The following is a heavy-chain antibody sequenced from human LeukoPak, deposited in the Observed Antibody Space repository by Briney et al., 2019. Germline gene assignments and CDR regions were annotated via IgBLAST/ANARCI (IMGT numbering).Heavy chain of an antibody. J-gene: IGHJ4*02. D-gene: IGHD1-1*01. CDR3: TRDRAQQYFEY. Sequence: GGSLRLSCAASRFTFRNYGMHWVRQAPGKGLEWVATIWYDGSNQYYADSMKGRFTISRDNSKNMLYLQMNSLRAEDTAVYYCTRDRAQQYFEYWGQGTLVTVSS. CDR2: IWYDGSNQ. V-gene: IGHV3-33*01. CDR1: RFTFRNYG.